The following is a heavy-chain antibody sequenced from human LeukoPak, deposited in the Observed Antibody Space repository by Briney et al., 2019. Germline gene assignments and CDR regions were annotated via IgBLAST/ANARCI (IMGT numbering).Heavy chain of an antibody. J-gene: IGHJ5*02. CDR3: AREKLLYRTNWFDP. Sequence: SETLSLTCTVSGGSISSYYWSWIRQPPGKGLEWIGYIYYSGSTNYSPSLKSRVTISVDTSKNQFSLKLSSVTAADTAVYYCAREKLLYRTNWFDPWGQGTLVTVSS. CDR1: GGSISSYY. D-gene: IGHD2-2*02. CDR2: IYYSGST. V-gene: IGHV4-59*01.